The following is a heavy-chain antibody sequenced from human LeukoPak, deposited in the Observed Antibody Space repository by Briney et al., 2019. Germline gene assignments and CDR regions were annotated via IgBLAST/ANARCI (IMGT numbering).Heavy chain of an antibody. D-gene: IGHD1-26*01. Sequence: ASVTVSCKASGYTFTGYYMHWVRQAPGQGLEWMGWINPNSGGTNYAQKFQGRVTMTRDTSISTAYMELSRLRSDDTAVYYCARGGDWWELPDYDYWGQGTLVTVSS. CDR2: INPNSGGT. J-gene: IGHJ4*02. CDR1: GYTFTGYY. CDR3: ARGGDWWELPDYDY. V-gene: IGHV1-2*02.